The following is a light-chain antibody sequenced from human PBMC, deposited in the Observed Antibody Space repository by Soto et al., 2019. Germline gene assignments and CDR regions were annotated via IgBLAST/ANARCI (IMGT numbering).Light chain of an antibody. CDR1: SSDVGSSNL. V-gene: IGLV2-23*02. CDR3: CSYAGSSTHV. CDR2: EVS. J-gene: IGLJ1*01. Sequence: QSVLTQPASMSGSPGQSITFSCTGTSSDVGSSNLVSWYQQHPGKAPKLLIYEVSKRPSGVSNRFSGSKSGNTASLTISGLQAEDEVDYYCCSYAGSSTHVFGTGTKVTVL.